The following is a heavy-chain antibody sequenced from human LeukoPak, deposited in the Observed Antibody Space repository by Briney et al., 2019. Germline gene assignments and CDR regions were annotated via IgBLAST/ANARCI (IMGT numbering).Heavy chain of an antibody. D-gene: IGHD3-10*01. V-gene: IGHV3-7*01. Sequence: GGSLRLSCAASGFTFRNYWMSWVRQAPGEGLERVATMRQDGSEIHYVDSVKGRFTISRDNAKNSLYLQMNSLRAEDTAGYYCARDGKYGSGTYGAFDIWGQGTMVTVSS. CDR2: MRQDGSEI. CDR1: GFTFRNYW. CDR3: ARDGKYGSGTYGAFDI. J-gene: IGHJ3*02.